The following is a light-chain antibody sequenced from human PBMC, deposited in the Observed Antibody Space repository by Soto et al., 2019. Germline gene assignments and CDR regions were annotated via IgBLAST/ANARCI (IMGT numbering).Light chain of an antibody. CDR3: QHYCSSPYT. CDR2: GAS. Sequence: EIVLTQSPGTLSLSPGERATLSCRASQSVSSSYLAWYQQKPGQAPRLLIYGASSRATGIPDRFSGSASGTDFTLTISRLEPEDFAVYYCQHYCSSPYTFGQGTKLEIK. J-gene: IGKJ2*01. CDR1: QSVSSSY. V-gene: IGKV3-20*01.